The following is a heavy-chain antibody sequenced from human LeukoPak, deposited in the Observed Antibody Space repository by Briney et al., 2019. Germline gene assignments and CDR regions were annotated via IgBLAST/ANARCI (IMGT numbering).Heavy chain of an antibody. CDR1: GGSISSYY. J-gene: IGHJ3*02. V-gene: IGHV4-59*01. CDR3: ARDPLYSAFDI. Sequence: PSETLSLTCTVSGGSISSYYWSWIRQPPGKGLEWIGYIYYSGSTNYHPSLKSRVTISVDTSKKQFSLKRSSVTAADTAVYYCARDPLYSAFDIWGQGTMVTVSS. D-gene: IGHD1-26*01. CDR2: IYYSGST.